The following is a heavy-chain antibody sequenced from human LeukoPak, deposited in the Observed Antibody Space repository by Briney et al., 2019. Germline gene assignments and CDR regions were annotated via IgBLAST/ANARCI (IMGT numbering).Heavy chain of an antibody. Sequence: ASVKVSCKASGGTFSSYAISWVRQAPGQGLEWMGGIIPIFGTANYAQKFQGRVTITADKSTSTAYMELSSLRSEDTAVYYCARDAPYDFWSGYYYYFDYWGQGTLVTVSS. V-gene: IGHV1-69*06. CDR2: IIPIFGTA. CDR3: ARDAPYDFWSGYYYYFDY. CDR1: GGTFSSYA. D-gene: IGHD3-3*01. J-gene: IGHJ4*02.